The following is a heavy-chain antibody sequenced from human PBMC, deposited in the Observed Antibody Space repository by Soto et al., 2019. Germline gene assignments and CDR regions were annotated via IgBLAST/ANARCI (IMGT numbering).Heavy chain of an antibody. CDR2: VTPSGRS. J-gene: IGHJ3*02. CDR1: GGSFSSYF. CDR3: TTSGRTWPDSFDI. V-gene: IGHV4-34*01. Sequence: QVQLQQWGAGLLKPSETLSLTCAVYGGSFSSYFWNWVRHPPGKGLEWVGEVTPSGRSNYNPSLKGRVTRSKDTSKNQFSLEVNSVTAADTAVYYCTTSGRTWPDSFDIWGQGAMVTVSS.